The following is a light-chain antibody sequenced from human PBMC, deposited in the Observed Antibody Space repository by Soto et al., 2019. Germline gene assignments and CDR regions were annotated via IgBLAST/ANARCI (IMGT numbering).Light chain of an antibody. J-gene: IGKJ1*01. Sequence: IVLTQSPGTLSLSPGETATLSCRASQSVSSKLAWYQQKPGQAPRLLIYGASTRATGIPARFSGSGSGTEFTLIISSLQSEDSAVYYCQQYNSWLWTFGQGTKVDIK. CDR2: GAS. CDR3: QQYNSWLWT. V-gene: IGKV3-15*01. CDR1: QSVSSK.